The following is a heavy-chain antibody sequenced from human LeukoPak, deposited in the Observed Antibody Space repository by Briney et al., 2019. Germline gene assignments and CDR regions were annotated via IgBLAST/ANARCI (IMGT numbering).Heavy chain of an antibody. V-gene: IGHV4-39*07. Sequence: SETPSLTCSVSGGSISSYYWGWIRQPPGKGLEWIGSIYYSGSTYYNPSLKSRVTISVDTSKNQFSLKLSSVTAADTAVYYCARDFGSVTSYYYYMDVWGKGTTVTVSS. D-gene: IGHD3-10*01. CDR3: ARDFGSVTSYYYYMDV. J-gene: IGHJ6*03. CDR2: IYYSGST. CDR1: GGSISSYY.